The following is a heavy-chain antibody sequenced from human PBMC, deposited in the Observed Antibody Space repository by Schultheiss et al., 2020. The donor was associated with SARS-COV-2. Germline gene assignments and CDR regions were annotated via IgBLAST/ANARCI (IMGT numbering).Heavy chain of an antibody. CDR1: GFSFSYFG. Sequence: GGSLRLSCAASGFSFSYFGMHWVRQAPGKGLEWVAVISYDGRYKYYADSVRGRFTISRDNSRNTLYLQMNSLRAEDTAVYYCAKDGGAVAGDYWGQGTLVTVSS. CDR2: ISYDGRYK. D-gene: IGHD6-19*01. CDR3: AKDGGAVAGDY. J-gene: IGHJ4*02. V-gene: IGHV3-33*05.